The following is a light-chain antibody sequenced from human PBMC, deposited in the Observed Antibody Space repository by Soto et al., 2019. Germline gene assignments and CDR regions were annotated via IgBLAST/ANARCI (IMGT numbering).Light chain of an antibody. Sequence: QSALAQPASLSGSPGQSITISCTGTSSDIGAYDYVSWFQQHPGKAPKLMISEVNNRPSGVSNRFSGSKSGNTAYLTISGLQVEDEAEYYCSSSAGSGYVFGTGTKVTVL. CDR2: EVN. CDR1: SSDIGAYDY. CDR3: SSSAGSGYV. V-gene: IGLV2-14*01. J-gene: IGLJ1*01.